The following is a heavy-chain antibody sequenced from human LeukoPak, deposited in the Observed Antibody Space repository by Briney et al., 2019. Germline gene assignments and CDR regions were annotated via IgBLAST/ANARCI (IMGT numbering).Heavy chain of an antibody. Sequence: PSETLSLTCTVSGASISSYYWSWIRQPPGKGLEWIGYIYTSETTNFNPALRSRVTISIDTSKIQVSLRLSSVTAADTALYYCARHRSPSSLSFFDIWGQGMLVIVSS. D-gene: IGHD2-2*01. CDR3: ARHRSPSSLSFFDI. CDR2: IYTSETT. CDR1: GASISSYY. V-gene: IGHV4-4*09. J-gene: IGHJ4*02.